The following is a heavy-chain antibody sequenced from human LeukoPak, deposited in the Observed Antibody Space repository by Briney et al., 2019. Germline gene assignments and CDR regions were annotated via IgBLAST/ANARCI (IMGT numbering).Heavy chain of an antibody. V-gene: IGHV1-2*06. D-gene: IGHD2-2*01. CDR2: INPNSGGT. CDR3: ARADTGYCSSTSCYGAYYFDY. J-gene: IGHJ4*02. CDR1: GYTFTGYY. Sequence: ASVKVSCKASGYTFTGYYMHWVRQAPGQGLEWMGRINPNSGGTNYAQKFQGRVTMTRDTSISTAYMELSSLRSEDTAVYYCARADTGYCSSTSCYGAYYFDYWGQGTLVTVSS.